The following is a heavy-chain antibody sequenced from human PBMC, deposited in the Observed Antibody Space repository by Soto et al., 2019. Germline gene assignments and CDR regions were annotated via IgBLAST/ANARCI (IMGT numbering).Heavy chain of an antibody. CDR1: GYTFTSDE. CDR2: MNHNSGDT. Sequence: QVQLVQSGAEVKKPGASVKVSCKASGYTFTSDEVNWGREATGQGLEWMGWMNHNSGDTGYAQKFQGRVNMTRNTPISTAYMEPSSLRSEDTPVYYCARAELLWFGELLRWGQGTLVTVPS. CDR3: ARAELLWFGELLR. V-gene: IGHV1-8*01. D-gene: IGHD3-10*01. J-gene: IGHJ4*02.